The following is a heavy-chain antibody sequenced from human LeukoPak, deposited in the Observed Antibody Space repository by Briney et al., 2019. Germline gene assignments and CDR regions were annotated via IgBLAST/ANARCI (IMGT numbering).Heavy chain of an antibody. Sequence: SETLSLTCTVSGGSISSYYWSWIRQPPGKGLEWIGYIYYSGSTNYNPSLKSRVTISVDTSKNQFSLKLSSVTAADTAVYYCARRRDSSGYSKNDAFDIWGHGTMVTVSS. V-gene: IGHV4-59*08. D-gene: IGHD3-22*01. CDR3: ARRRDSSGYSKNDAFDI. CDR1: GGSISSYY. J-gene: IGHJ3*02. CDR2: IYYSGST.